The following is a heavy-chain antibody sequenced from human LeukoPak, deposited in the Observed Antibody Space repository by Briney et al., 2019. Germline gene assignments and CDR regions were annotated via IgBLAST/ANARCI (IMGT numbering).Heavy chain of an antibody. CDR3: ARQAYDTGYDAFDI. J-gene: IGHJ3*02. D-gene: IGHD3-22*01. CDR2: IYSSGST. V-gene: IGHV4-4*07. CDR1: GGSISNYY. Sequence: SETLSLTCTVSGGSISNYYWSWIRQPAGKGLEWIGRIYSSGSTSYNPSLKSRVTMSVDTSKNQFSLKLSSVTAADTAVYYCARQAYDTGYDAFDIWGQGTIVTVSS.